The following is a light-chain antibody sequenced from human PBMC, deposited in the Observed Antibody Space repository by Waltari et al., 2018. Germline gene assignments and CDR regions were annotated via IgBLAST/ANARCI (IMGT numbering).Light chain of an antibody. CDR3: QNYGSDPVYT. Sequence: DIQLTQSPSSLSASLGDRVTISCRASQAIGDSLVWYQQRPGEVPGLLIFAASTLQSGFSSRFSGSGSGTDFTLTISSLQSEDVGTYFCQNYGSDPVYTFGQGTRL. V-gene: IGKV1-27*01. CDR2: AAS. CDR1: QAIGDS. J-gene: IGKJ2*01.